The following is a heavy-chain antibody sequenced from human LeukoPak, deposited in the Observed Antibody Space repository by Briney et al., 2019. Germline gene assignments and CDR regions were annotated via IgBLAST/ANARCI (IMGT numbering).Heavy chain of an antibody. Sequence: PSETLSLTCTVSGGSISSYYWSWIRQPPGKGLEWIGYIYYSGSTNYNPSLKSRVTISVDTSKNQFSLKLSSVTAADTAVYYCAWYRRRVAGSPRDYFDYWGQGTLVTVSS. CDR2: IYYSGST. CDR1: GGSISSYY. CDR3: AWYRRRVAGSPRDYFDY. J-gene: IGHJ4*02. D-gene: IGHD6-19*01. V-gene: IGHV4-59*01.